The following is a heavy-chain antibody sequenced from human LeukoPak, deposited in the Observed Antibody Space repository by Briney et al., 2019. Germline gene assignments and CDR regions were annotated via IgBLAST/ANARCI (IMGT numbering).Heavy chain of an antibody. J-gene: IGHJ4*01. CDR3: ARWCSSSYSCFRC. Sequence: GGSLRLSCAASGFTFSNYDMHWVRQAPGKGLEWVSHISSSGSAVYYADSLSGRFTTSRDNAKSSLYLQMNTLRAEDAAIYHSARWCSSSYSCFRCWGQGILVTVSS. CDR1: GFTFSNYD. D-gene: IGHD2-8*01. CDR2: ISSSGSAV. V-gene: IGHV3-48*03.